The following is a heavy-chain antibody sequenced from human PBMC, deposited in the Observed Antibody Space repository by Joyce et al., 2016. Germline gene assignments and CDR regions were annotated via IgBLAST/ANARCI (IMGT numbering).Heavy chain of an antibody. J-gene: IGHJ6*02. CDR1: GSTFRSSS. CDR2: ISATSYYI. V-gene: IGHV3-21*01. CDR3: ARGGISYYYAMDV. Sequence: QLVESGGGVVKAGGSLRLSCDASGSTFRSSSMSWFRRGPGKGLEGVAAISATSYYIFHAETVRGRFTVSRDNAKKTLYLQMNSLGAEDSAVFYCARGGISYYYAMDVWGQGTTVTVSS. D-gene: IGHD3-16*01.